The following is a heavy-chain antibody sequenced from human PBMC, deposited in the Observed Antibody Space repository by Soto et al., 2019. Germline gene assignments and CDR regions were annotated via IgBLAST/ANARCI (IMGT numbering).Heavy chain of an antibody. CDR1: GGSISSYY. V-gene: IGHV4-59*01. CDR2: IYYSGST. CDR3: ARDHMITFGGVIVSFGAFDI. Sequence: QVQLQESGPGLVKPSETLSLTCTVSGGSISSYYWSGIRKPPGRGLEWIGDIYYSGSTNYNPSLRSPVTISVDTSKNQFSLKLSSVTAADTAVYYCARDHMITFGGVIVSFGAFDIWGQGTMVTVSS. J-gene: IGHJ3*02. D-gene: IGHD3-16*02.